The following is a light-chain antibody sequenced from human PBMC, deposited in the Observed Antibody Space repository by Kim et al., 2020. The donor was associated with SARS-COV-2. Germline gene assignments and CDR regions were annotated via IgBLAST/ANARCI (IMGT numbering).Light chain of an antibody. CDR2: YDS. CDR1: NIGSKG. CDR3: QVWDSSSDHPYV. V-gene: IGLV3-21*04. Sequence: GKTAGVTCGGNNIGSKGVHGYQQKPGQAPVLVIYYDSDRPSGIPERFSGSNSGNTATLTISRVEAGDEADYYCQVWDSSSDHPYVFGTGTKVTVL. J-gene: IGLJ1*01.